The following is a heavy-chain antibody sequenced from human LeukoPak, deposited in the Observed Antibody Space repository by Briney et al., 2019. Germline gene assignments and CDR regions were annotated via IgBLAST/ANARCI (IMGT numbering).Heavy chain of an antibody. D-gene: IGHD2-2*01. CDR1: GYTFTSYG. Sequence: ASVNVSCKASGYTFTSYGISWVRQAPGQGLEWMGWISAYNGNTNYAQKLQGRVTMTTDTSTSTAYMELRSLRSDDTAVYYCARDVEYCSSTSCHNWFDPWGQGTLVTVSS. CDR2: ISAYNGNT. CDR3: ARDVEYCSSTSCHNWFDP. J-gene: IGHJ5*02. V-gene: IGHV1-18*01.